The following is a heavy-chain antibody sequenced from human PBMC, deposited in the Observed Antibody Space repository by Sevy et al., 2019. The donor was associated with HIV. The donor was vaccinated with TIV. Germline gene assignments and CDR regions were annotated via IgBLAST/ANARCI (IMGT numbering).Heavy chain of an antibody. CDR3: ATTKYYYDSSGSPFDY. Sequence: ASVKVSCKVSGYTLTQLSMHWVRQAPGKGLEWMGSFDPEDGETHYAQNFQGRVTMTEDTSTDTAYMAPSSLRSEDTAIYYCATTKYYYDSSGSPFDYWGQGTLVTVSS. J-gene: IGHJ4*02. D-gene: IGHD3-22*01. V-gene: IGHV1-24*01. CDR2: FDPEDGET. CDR1: GYTLTQLS.